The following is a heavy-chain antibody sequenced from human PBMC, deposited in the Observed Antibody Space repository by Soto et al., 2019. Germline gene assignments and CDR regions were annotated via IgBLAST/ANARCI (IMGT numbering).Heavy chain of an antibody. CDR3: ARDRYDYGDYNWFDP. Sequence: QVQLQESGPGLVKPSQTLSLTCTVSGGSISSGGYYWSWIRQHPGKGLEWIGYIYYSGSTYYNPSLKSRVTISVDTSKSQCSLKLSSVTAADTAVYYCARDRYDYGDYNWFDPWGQGTLVTVSS. D-gene: IGHD4-17*01. CDR1: GGSISSGGYY. J-gene: IGHJ5*02. V-gene: IGHV4-31*03. CDR2: IYYSGST.